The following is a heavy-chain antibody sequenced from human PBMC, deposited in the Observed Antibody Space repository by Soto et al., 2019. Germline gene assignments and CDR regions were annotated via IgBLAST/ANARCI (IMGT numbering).Heavy chain of an antibody. Sequence: EVQLLESGGGLVQPGGSLGLSCAASGFTFSIYAMSWVHQAPGKGPEWVSVINGRGSPTFYADSVKGRFTISRDNSKNTLYLQMNSLRAEDTAIYYCAKHIQGAGNWYFDLWGRGTLVTVSS. J-gene: IGHJ2*01. CDR3: AKHIQGAGNWYFDL. CDR1: GFTFSIYA. V-gene: IGHV3-23*01. D-gene: IGHD2-21*01. CDR2: INGRGSPT.